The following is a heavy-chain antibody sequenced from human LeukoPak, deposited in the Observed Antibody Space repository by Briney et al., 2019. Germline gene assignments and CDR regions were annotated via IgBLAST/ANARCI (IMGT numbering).Heavy chain of an antibody. J-gene: IGHJ5*02. D-gene: IGHD3-22*01. CDR2: IKQDGSEK. CDR3: AGGYYYDSRLNWFDP. V-gene: IGHV3-7*04. CDR1: GFTFSSYW. Sequence: PGGSLRLSCAASGFTFSSYWMSWVRQAPGKGLEWVANIKQDGSEKYYVDSVKGRFTISRDNAKNSLYLQMNSLRAEGTAVYYCAGGYYYDSRLNWFDPWGQGTLVTVSS.